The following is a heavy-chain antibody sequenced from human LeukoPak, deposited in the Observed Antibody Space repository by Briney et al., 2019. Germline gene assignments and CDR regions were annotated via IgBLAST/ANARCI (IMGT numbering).Heavy chain of an antibody. V-gene: IGHV4-4*07. CDR1: GGSIRSNY. D-gene: IGHD3-3*01. Sequence: SETLFLTCTVSGGSIRSNYWSWIRQSAGKGLEWIGRISTDGSASYNPSLKSRLTMSVDTSKNQFSLTLNSVTAADTAVYYCARSSTITIFGVLNWFDPWGQGTLVTVSS. CDR2: ISTDGSA. CDR3: ARSSTITIFGVLNWFDP. J-gene: IGHJ5*02.